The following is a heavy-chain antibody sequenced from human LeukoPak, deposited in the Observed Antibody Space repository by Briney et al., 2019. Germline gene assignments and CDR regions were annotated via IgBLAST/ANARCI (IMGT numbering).Heavy chain of an antibody. Sequence: GGSLRLSCAASGISISSYAMSWVRQAPGKGLEWVSVIYSSGNTYNADSVKGRFTISRDNSKNTLYLQMDSLRAEDTAVYYCARGGCSSSSCYLFDSWGQGTLVTVSS. J-gene: IGHJ4*02. CDR1: GISISSYA. D-gene: IGHD2-2*01. V-gene: IGHV3-66*01. CDR2: IYSSGNT. CDR3: ARGGCSSSSCYLFDS.